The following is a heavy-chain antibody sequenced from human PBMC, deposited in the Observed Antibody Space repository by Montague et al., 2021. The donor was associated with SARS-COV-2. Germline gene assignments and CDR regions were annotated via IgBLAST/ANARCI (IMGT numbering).Heavy chain of an antibody. CDR2: IYSRGST. D-gene: IGHD3-22*01. J-gene: IGHJ4*02. V-gene: IGHV4-61*02. Sequence: TLSLTCAFTDGSISCARYYSCWITPPATKGLDWLVSIYSRGSTTYSPSLRTRLTITVDTSRNPFSLKLSSVTAADTAVYYCAREGLDSGGHYYSRTTGRKELWGQGTLVTVS. CDR3: AREGLDSGGHYYSRTTGRKEL. CDR1: DGSISCARYY.